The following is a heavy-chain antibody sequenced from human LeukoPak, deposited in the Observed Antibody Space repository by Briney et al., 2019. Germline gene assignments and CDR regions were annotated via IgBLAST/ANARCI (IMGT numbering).Heavy chain of an antibody. CDR1: GGTFSSYA. J-gene: IGHJ6*03. V-gene: IGHV1-69*05. Sequence: SVKVSCKASGGTFSSYAISWVRQAPGQGLEWMGGIIPIFGTANYAQKFQGRVTITTDESTSTAYMELSSLRSEDTAVYYCAREDSSSSGYYYMDVWGKGNPGHRLL. CDR2: IIPIFGTA. D-gene: IGHD6-6*01. CDR3: AREDSSSSGYYYMDV.